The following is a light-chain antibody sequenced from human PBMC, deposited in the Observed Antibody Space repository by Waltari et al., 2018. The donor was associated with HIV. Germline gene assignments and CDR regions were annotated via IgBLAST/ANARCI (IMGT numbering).Light chain of an antibody. J-gene: IGKJ2*01. CDR3: QQSDSFPYT. V-gene: IGKV1-39*01. CDR2: GAS. Sequence: DIQMTQSPSPLSASVGDTVVISCRASQSITYFLNWYQLKPGKAPALLISGASSLQSGVPSRFVGSGSGTYFTLTIKNLQPGDVATYFCQQSDSFPYTFGPGTKLDI. CDR1: QSITYF.